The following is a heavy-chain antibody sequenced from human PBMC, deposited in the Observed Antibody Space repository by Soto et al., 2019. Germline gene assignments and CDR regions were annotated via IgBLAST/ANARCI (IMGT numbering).Heavy chain of an antibody. Sequence: SVKVSCKASGGTFSSYAISWVRQAPGQGLEWMGGIIPIFGTANYAQKFQGRVTITADKSTSTAYMELSSLRSEDTAVYYCARDLADTAMETYYYYGMDVWGQGTTVTVSS. V-gene: IGHV1-69*06. D-gene: IGHD5-18*01. CDR3: ARDLADTAMETYYYYGMDV. CDR1: GGTFSSYA. CDR2: IIPIFGTA. J-gene: IGHJ6*02.